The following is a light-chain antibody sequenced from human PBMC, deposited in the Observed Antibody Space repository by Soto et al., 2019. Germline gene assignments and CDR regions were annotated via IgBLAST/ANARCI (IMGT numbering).Light chain of an antibody. Sequence: EIVLTQSPGTLSLSPGETATLSCRASQSVSGRYLAWYQQKPGQAPRLLIEGASSRAAGIPDRFSGSGSGPDFTLTISRVEPEDFGVYYCQQYESSPHNFGPGTRVDI. CDR1: QSVSGRY. V-gene: IGKV3-20*01. CDR3: QQYESSPHN. J-gene: IGKJ3*01. CDR2: GAS.